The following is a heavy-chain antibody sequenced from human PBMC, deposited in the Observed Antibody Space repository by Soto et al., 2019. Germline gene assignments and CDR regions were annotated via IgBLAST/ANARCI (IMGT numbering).Heavy chain of an antibody. J-gene: IGHJ5*02. V-gene: IGHV3-74*03. Sequence: GGSLRLSCAASGSTFSLYWMHWVRQAPGKGLEWVSGINSDGTGSTYADPVEGRFTTSRDNAKNTLYLQMNSLRAEDTAVYYCARGIYDAPFVFDTWGQGILVTVSS. CDR3: ARGIYDAPFVFDT. CDR1: GSTFSLYW. D-gene: IGHD3-3*01. CDR2: INSDGTGS.